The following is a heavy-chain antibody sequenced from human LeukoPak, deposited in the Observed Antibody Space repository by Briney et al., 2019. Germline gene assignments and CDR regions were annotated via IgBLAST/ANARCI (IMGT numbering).Heavy chain of an antibody. V-gene: IGHV3-74*01. D-gene: IGHD5-18*01. CDR3: ARDAPGNTALDY. Sequence: GGSLRLSCAASGFTFISYWMHWVRQAPGKGLVWVSRINGYGSSTDFADPVKGRFTISRDNAKNTLYLQMNSLRAEHTAVYYCARDAPGNTALDYWGQGTLVTVSS. CDR1: GFTFISYW. J-gene: IGHJ4*02. CDR2: INGYGSST.